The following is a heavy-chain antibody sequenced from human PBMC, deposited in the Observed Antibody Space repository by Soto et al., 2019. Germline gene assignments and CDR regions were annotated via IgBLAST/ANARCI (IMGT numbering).Heavy chain of an antibody. V-gene: IGHV3-23*01. CDR2: ISGSGGST. J-gene: IGHJ4*02. D-gene: IGHD2-2*01. CDR3: ARNQYQLPTTLSY. CDR1: GFTFSSYA. Sequence: EVQLLESGGGLVQPGGSLRLSCAASGFTFSSYAMSWVRQAPGKGLEWVSAISGSGGSTYYADSVKGRFTISRDKSKNTLYLQMNSLRAEDTAVYYCARNQYQLPTTLSYWGQGTLVTVSS.